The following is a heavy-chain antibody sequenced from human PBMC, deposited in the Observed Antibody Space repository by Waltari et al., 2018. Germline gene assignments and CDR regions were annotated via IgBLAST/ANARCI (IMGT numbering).Heavy chain of an antibody. CDR3: AKDMSASYDAFDI. CDR2: ISWDGGST. CDR1: GDSISSSHYY. V-gene: IGHV3-43D*04. Sequence: QLQESGPGLMKTSETLSLTCTVPGDSISSSHYYWAWIRQPPGKGLEWVSLISWDGGSTYYADSVKGRFTISRDNSKNSLYLQMNSLRAEDTALYYCAKDMSASYDAFDIWGQGTMVTVSS. J-gene: IGHJ3*02.